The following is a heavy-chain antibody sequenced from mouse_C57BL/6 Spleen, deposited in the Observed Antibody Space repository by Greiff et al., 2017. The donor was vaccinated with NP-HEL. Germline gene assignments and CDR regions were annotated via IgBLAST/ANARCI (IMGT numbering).Heavy chain of an antibody. CDR3: ARRGLYYGNPYAMDY. CDR1: GFTISDYG. CDR2: ISSGSSTI. V-gene: IGHV5-17*01. D-gene: IGHD2-1*01. Sequence: EVQVVESGGGLVKPGGSLKLSCAASGFTISDYGMHWVRQAPEKGLEWVAYISSGSSTIYYADTVKGRFTISRDNAKNTLFLQMTSLRSEDTAMYYCARRGLYYGNPYAMDYWGQGTSVTVSS. J-gene: IGHJ4*01.